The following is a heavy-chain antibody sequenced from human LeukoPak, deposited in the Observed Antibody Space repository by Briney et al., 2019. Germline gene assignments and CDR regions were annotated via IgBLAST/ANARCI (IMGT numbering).Heavy chain of an antibody. CDR2: ISGSGGST. CDR3: AKDWVLSMVRGVISPR. J-gene: IGHJ4*02. CDR1: GVSISSYA. D-gene: IGHD3-10*01. V-gene: IGHV3-23*01. Sequence: PAGTLSLSCAASGVSISSYAMSWVRQPPGKGLEWVSAISGSGGSTYYADSVRGRYTICRDNYKNTLYLQMNSLRAEDTAVYYCAKDWVLSMVRGVISPRWGQGTLVTVSS.